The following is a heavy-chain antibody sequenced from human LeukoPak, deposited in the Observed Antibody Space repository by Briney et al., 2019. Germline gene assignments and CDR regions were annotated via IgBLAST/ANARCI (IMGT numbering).Heavy chain of an antibody. V-gene: IGHV3-21*01. D-gene: IGHD2-15*01. CDR3: ARAPGYCSGGSCFDY. J-gene: IGHJ4*02. CDR2: ISSSSSYI. Sequence: GGSLRLSCAASGFTFSSYSMNWVRQAPGKGLEWVSSISSSSSYIYYADSVKGRFTISRDNAKNSLYLQMNSLRAEDTAVYYCARAPGYCSGGSCFDYWGQGTLDTVSS. CDR1: GFTFSSYS.